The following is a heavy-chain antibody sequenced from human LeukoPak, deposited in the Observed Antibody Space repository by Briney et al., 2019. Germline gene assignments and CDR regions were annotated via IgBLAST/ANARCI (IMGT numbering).Heavy chain of an antibody. D-gene: IGHD6-19*01. CDR2: IYTSGST. CDR3: ARDLGIAVAGTDSGLSYYYYMDV. Sequence: SETLSLTCTVSGDSISNYYWSWIRQPAGKGLEWIGRIYTSGSTNYNPSLKSRVTMSVDTSKNQFSLKLSSVTAADTAVYYCARDLGIAVAGTDSGLSYYYYMDVWGKGTTVTISS. J-gene: IGHJ6*03. V-gene: IGHV4-4*07. CDR1: GDSISNYY.